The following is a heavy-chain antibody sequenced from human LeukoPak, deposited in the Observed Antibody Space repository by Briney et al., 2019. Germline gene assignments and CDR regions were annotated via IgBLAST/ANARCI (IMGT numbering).Heavy chain of an antibody. Sequence: SETLSLTCTVSGGSISSYYWSWIRQPPGEGLEWIGYIYYSGSTNYNPSLKSRVTISVDTSKNQFSLKLSSVTAADTAVYYCARYGGYCSSTSCYPFDYWGQGTLVTVSS. D-gene: IGHD2-2*01. CDR1: GGSISSYY. V-gene: IGHV4-59*01. J-gene: IGHJ4*02. CDR3: ARYGGYCSSTSCYPFDY. CDR2: IYYSGST.